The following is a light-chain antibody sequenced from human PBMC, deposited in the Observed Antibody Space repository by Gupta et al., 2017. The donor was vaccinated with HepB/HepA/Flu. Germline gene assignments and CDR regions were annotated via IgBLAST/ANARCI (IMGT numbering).Light chain of an antibody. CDR1: QNTGYW. CDR2: KTS. J-gene: IGKJ1*01. V-gene: IGKV1-5*03. Sequence: DIQMTQSPSTLSASVGDRVTVTCRASQNTGYWLAWFQQKPGKAPNLLISKTSTLESGVPSRFSGSRSGTEFTLTISSRQPDDFATYYCQQENNYPWTFGQGTKVEIK. CDR3: QQENNYPWT.